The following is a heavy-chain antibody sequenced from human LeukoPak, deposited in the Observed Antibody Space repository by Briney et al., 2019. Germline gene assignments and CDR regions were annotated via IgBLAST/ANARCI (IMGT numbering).Heavy chain of an antibody. CDR3: ARGPPPGWLVPSSGFDP. CDR1: GGSFSGYY. V-gene: IGHV4-34*01. CDR2: INHSGSS. Sequence: PSETLSLTCAVYGGSFSGYYWSWIRQPPGKGLEWIGEINHSGSSNYNPSLKSRVTISVDTSKNQFSLKLSSVTAADTAVYYCARGPPPGWLVPSSGFDPWGQGTLVTVSS. J-gene: IGHJ5*02. D-gene: IGHD6-19*01.